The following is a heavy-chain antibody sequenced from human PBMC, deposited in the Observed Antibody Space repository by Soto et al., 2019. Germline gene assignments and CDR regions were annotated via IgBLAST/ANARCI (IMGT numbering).Heavy chain of an antibody. Sequence: ASVKVSCKASGYTFTRYAIHWVRQAPGQRLEWMGWINAGNGNTKYSQKFQGRVTITRDTSASTAYMELSSLRSEDTAVYFFARESLWFGELLSYFDYWGQGTLVTVSS. CDR1: GYTFTRYA. V-gene: IGHV1-3*01. CDR2: INAGNGNT. CDR3: ARESLWFGELLSYFDY. D-gene: IGHD3-10*01. J-gene: IGHJ4*02.